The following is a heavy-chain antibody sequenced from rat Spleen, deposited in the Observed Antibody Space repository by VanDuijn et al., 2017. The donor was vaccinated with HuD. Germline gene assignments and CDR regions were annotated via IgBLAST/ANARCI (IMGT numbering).Heavy chain of an antibody. V-gene: IGHV5-25*01. CDR3: AREFYYTGDY. CDR1: GFTFSDYY. J-gene: IGHJ2*01. D-gene: IGHD1-1*01. Sequence: EVQLVESDGGLVQPGRSLKLSCAASGFTFSDYYMAWVRQAPAKGLEWVATISPSGGGTYYRDSVKGRFTVSRDNAKSTLYLQVNSLRSEDTATYYCAREFYYTGDYWGQGVMVTVSS. CDR2: ISPSGGGT.